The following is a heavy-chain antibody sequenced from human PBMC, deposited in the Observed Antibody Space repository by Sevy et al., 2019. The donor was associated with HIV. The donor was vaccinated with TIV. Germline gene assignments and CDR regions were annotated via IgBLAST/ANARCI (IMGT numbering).Heavy chain of an antibody. V-gene: IGHV3-23*01. J-gene: IGHJ6*02. D-gene: IGHD1-26*01. Sequence: GGSLRLSCVASGFTFSSYAMSWVRQAPGKGLEWVSAISGSGGSTYYADSVKGRFTISRDNSKNTLYLQMNSLRAEDTVVYYCAKLELPRNYYYGMDVWGQGTTVTVSS. CDR1: GFTFSSYA. CDR3: AKLELPRNYYYGMDV. CDR2: ISGSGGST.